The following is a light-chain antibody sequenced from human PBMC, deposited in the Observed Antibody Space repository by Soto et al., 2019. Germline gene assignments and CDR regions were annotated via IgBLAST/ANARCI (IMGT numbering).Light chain of an antibody. Sequence: EIVLTQSPGTLSLSPGERVTLSCRASQSVSSYLAWYQQKPGQAPRLLIHDASNRATGIPARFSGSGSSTDFTLTISSLEPEDFAVYFCQQRSNWPLTFGGGTKVDIK. CDR1: QSVSSY. V-gene: IGKV3-11*01. CDR2: DAS. CDR3: QQRSNWPLT. J-gene: IGKJ4*01.